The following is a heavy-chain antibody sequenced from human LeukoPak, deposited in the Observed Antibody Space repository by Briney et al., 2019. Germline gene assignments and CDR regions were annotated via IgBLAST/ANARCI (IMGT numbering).Heavy chain of an antibody. D-gene: IGHD6-19*01. CDR3: AKGRSGSSGRSFDY. J-gene: IGHJ4*02. CDR2: ISWDGGST. V-gene: IGHV3-43*01. CDR1: GFTFDDYT. Sequence: PGGSLRLSCAASGFTFDDYTMHWVRQAPGKGLEWVSLISWDGGSTYYADSVKGRFTISRDNSKNTLYLQMNSLRAEDTAVYYCAKGRSGSSGRSFDYWGQGTLVTVSS.